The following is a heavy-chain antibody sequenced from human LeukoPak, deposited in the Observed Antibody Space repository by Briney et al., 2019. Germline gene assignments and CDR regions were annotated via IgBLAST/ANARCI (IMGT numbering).Heavy chain of an antibody. V-gene: IGHV3-23*01. Sequence: GGSLRLSCAASGFNFSAYAMAWVRQAPGEGPEWVSAISGSGGSTNYADSVEGRFIISRDNSKSTLYLQMSSLRGDDTAVYYCARANGVATRAYEFWGQGTLVTVSS. CDR1: GFNFSAYA. D-gene: IGHD5-12*01. CDR2: ISGSGGST. J-gene: IGHJ4*02. CDR3: ARANGVATRAYEF.